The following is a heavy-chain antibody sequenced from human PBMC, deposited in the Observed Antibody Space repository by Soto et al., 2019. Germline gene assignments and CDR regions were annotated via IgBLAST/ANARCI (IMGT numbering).Heavy chain of an antibody. V-gene: IGHV1-18*01. CDR1: GYTFTGYG. CDR3: ARDEDEWGFGRPNGMDV. CDR2: ISAYNGNT. D-gene: IGHD3-10*01. Sequence: ASVKVSCKASGYTFTGYGISWVRQAPGQGLEWMGWISAYNGNTNYAQRLQGRVTMTTDTSTSTAYMELRSLRSDDTAVYYCARDEDEWGFGRPNGMDVWGQGTTVTVSS. J-gene: IGHJ6*02.